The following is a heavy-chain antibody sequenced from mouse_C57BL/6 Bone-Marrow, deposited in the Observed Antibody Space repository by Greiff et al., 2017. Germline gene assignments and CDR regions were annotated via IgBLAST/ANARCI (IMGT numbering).Heavy chain of an antibody. CDR1: GFTFTDYY. V-gene: IGHV1-36*01. CDR3: ARWGFDY. Sequence: EVQLQQSGPVLVKPGASVKISCKASGFTFTDYYMHWVKQSPGQSLEWIGSVYPYNGGTNYNQKFKGKATLTVDTSSSTAYMELNNLTSDDSAVYSCARWGFDYWGQGTTLTVSA. CDR2: VYPYNGGT. J-gene: IGHJ2*01.